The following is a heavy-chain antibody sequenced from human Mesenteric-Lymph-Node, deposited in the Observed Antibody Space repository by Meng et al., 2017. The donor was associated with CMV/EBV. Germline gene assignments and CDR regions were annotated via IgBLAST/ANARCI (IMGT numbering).Heavy chain of an antibody. CDR3: ARDRRGFDY. CDR2: IKADGSEK. CDR1: GFLFSDYS. D-gene: IGHD3-16*01. Sequence: GESLKISCATSGFLFSDYSMTWVRQAPGKGLEWLANIKADGSEKYYVDSLKGRFTISRDNAKNSLYLQMNSLRAEDTAVYYCARDRRGFDYWGQGTLVTVSS. J-gene: IGHJ4*02. V-gene: IGHV3-7*01.